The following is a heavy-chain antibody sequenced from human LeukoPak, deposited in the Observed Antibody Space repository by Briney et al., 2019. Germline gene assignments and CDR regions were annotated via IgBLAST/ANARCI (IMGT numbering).Heavy chain of an antibody. V-gene: IGHV3-7*03. J-gene: IGHJ4*02. Sequence: GGSLRLSCVASGFTFSRFWMSWVRRAPGKGLEWVANIKEDGSEKYYVDSVKGRFTISRDNAKNSLYLQMNSLRAEDTAVYYCARDLLDGGTGDYFFDYWGQGTLVSVSS. CDR3: ARDLLDGGTGDYFFDY. CDR2: IKEDGSEK. D-gene: IGHD2-21*02. CDR1: GFTFSRFW.